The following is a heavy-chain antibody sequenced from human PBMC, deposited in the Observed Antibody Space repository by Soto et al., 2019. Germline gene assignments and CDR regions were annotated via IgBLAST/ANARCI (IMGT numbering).Heavy chain of an antibody. Sequence: GGSLRLSCAASGFTFSSYSMNWVRQAPGKGLEWVSSISSSSSYIYYADSVKGRFTISRDNAKNSLYLQMNSLRAEDTAVYYCARSFLTIPGYSYGEYYFDYWGQGTLVTVSS. CDR1: GFTFSSYS. CDR2: ISSSSSYI. V-gene: IGHV3-21*01. CDR3: ARSFLTIPGYSYGEYYFDY. D-gene: IGHD5-18*01. J-gene: IGHJ4*02.